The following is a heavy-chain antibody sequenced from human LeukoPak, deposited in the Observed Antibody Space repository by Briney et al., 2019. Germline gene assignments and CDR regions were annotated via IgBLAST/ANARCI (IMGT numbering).Heavy chain of an antibody. CDR3: ARKGGGFDP. D-gene: IGHD3-16*01. Sequence: GVSLRLSCAASGFTVSSNSMSWVRQAPGKGLEWVSVIYSDGRTYYADSVKGRFTISRDNAKSSLFLQMNSLRAEDTAVYYCARKGGGFDPWGQGTLVTVSS. J-gene: IGHJ5*02. CDR1: GFTVSSNS. V-gene: IGHV3-53*03. CDR2: IYSDGRT.